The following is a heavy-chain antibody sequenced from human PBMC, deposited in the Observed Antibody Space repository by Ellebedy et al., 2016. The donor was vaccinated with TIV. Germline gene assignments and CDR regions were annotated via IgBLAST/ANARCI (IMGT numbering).Heavy chain of an antibody. Sequence: AASVKVSCKASGFTFTKSAVQWVRQARGQRLEWIGWIVVGSGNTHYAKKFQERVTITRDMSTSTAYMEPSSLRSEDTAVYYCAADSVVGPSASWYFDLWGRGTLVTVSS. CDR3: AADSVVGPSASWYFDL. V-gene: IGHV1-58*01. D-gene: IGHD2-15*01. CDR2: IVVGSGNT. J-gene: IGHJ2*01. CDR1: GFTFTKSA.